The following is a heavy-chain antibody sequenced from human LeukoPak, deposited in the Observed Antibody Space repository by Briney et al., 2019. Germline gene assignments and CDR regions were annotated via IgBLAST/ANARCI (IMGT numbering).Heavy chain of an antibody. D-gene: IGHD2-15*01. CDR1: GGSISSYY. CDR3: ARGRAYCSGGSCYSDY. Sequence: SETLSLTCTVSGGSISSYYWSWIRQPPGKGLEWIGEINHSGSTNYNPSLKSRVTISVDTSKNQFSLKLSSVTAADTAVYYCARGRAYCSGGSCYSDYWGQGTLVTVSS. J-gene: IGHJ4*02. V-gene: IGHV4-34*01. CDR2: INHSGST.